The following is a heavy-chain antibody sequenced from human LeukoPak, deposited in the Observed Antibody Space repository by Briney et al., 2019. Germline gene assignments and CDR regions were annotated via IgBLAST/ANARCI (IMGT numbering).Heavy chain of an antibody. D-gene: IGHD6-19*01. Sequence: GGSLRLSCAASGFTFSSYWMSWVRQAPGKGLEWVANIKRDGSEKYYVDSVKGRYTISRDNAKNSLYLQMNSLRAEDTAVYYCGLGGWLDYWGQGTLVTVSS. CDR1: GFTFSSYW. CDR2: IKRDGSEK. CDR3: GLGGWLDY. J-gene: IGHJ4*02. V-gene: IGHV3-7*01.